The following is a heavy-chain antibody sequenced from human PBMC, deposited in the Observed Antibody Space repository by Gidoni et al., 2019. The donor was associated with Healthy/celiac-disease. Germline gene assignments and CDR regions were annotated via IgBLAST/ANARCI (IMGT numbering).Heavy chain of an antibody. J-gene: IGHJ4*02. V-gene: IGHV2-5*02. CDR3: AKYLAGSHFDS. Sequence: QITLKESGPTLVKPTQTLTLTCTFSGFSFSPNGVGVGWIRQPPGKALAWLALIYWDDGKRFSPSLKSRLSITKDTSKNQVVLTMTNVDPVDTATYYCAKYLAGSHFDSWGQGTLVTVSS. CDR1: GFSFSPNGVG. D-gene: IGHD2-2*02. CDR2: IYWDDGK.